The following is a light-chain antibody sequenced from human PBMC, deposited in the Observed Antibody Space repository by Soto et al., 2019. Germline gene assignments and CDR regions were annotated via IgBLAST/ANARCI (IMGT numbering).Light chain of an antibody. CDR2: GAS. Sequence: EIVLTQSPATLSMSPGERASLFCRASQSVTNNFLAWYQQRPGQAPRLLVFGASSRAAGIPERFSGSGSGTDFALTVSRLEPEDFAVYYCQQYGTSPATFGQGTKVEIK. CDR3: QQYGTSPAT. J-gene: IGKJ1*01. CDR1: QSVTNNF. V-gene: IGKV3-20*01.